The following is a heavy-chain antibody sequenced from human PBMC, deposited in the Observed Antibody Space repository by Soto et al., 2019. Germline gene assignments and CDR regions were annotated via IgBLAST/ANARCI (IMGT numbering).Heavy chain of an antibody. CDR3: ARALAVPGYYFDY. CDR1: GGSSINYY. V-gene: IGHV4-59*01. CDR2: VYSSGHT. J-gene: IGHJ4*02. D-gene: IGHD6-19*01. Sequence: PSETLSLTCTVSGGSSINYYWTWIRQPPGKGLEWIGYVYSSGHTSYNPSLKSRVTISIDTSKNQFSLKLSSVTAADTAVYYCARALAVPGYYFDYWGQGTRVTVAS.